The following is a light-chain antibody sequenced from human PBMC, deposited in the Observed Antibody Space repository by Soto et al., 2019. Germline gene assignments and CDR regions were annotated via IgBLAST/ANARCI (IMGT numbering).Light chain of an antibody. CDR3: SLYTSSRV. J-gene: IGLJ3*02. CDR2: EVT. Sequence: QSALTQPASVSGSPGQSITISCTGTTSDLGDYKYISWYQQHPGKVPKLIIYEVTNRPSGVSNRFSGSKSGNTASLTISGLQAEDEADYYCSLYTSSRVFGGGTQLTVL. CDR1: TSDLGDYKY. V-gene: IGLV2-14*01.